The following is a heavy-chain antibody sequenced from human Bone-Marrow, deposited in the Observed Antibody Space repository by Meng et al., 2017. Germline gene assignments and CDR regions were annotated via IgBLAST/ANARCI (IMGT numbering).Heavy chain of an antibody. V-gene: IGHV3-30*01. CDR2: ISYDGSNK. CDR1: RFTFSSYA. CDR3: ARDLPDSSSWYGGYFAY. Sequence: GESLKISCAASRFTFSSYAMYWVRQAPGKGLEWVAVISYDGSNKYYADSVKGRFTISRDNSKNTLYLQMNSLRAEDTAVYYCARDLPDSSSWYGGYFAYWGQGTLVTVSS. D-gene: IGHD6-13*01. J-gene: IGHJ4*02.